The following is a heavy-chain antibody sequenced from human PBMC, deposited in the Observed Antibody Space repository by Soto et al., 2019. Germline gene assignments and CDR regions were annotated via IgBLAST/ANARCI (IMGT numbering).Heavy chain of an antibody. CDR2: VNPSGGSA. V-gene: IGHV1-46*01. Sequence: ASVKVYCKTSGYIFTAYSMHWVRQAPGQVLEWMGVVNPSGGSAHYAQSFEGRVTLTRDTSTSTFYMELSSLRSEDTAVYYCAREENCRGGTCYSEYFHHWGQGTLVTVSS. CDR3: AREENCRGGTCYSEYFHH. CDR1: GYIFTAYS. J-gene: IGHJ1*01. D-gene: IGHD2-15*01.